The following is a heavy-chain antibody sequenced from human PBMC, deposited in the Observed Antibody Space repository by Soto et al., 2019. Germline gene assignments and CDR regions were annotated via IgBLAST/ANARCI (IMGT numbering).Heavy chain of an antibody. Sequence: GASVKVSCKASGGTFSSNAISWVRQAPGQGLEWMGGIIPIFGTANYAQKFQGRVTITADESTSTAYMELSSLRSEDTAVYYCAREGIAAAYYGMDVWGQGTTVTVSS. CDR3: AREGIAAAYYGMDV. D-gene: IGHD6-13*01. CDR1: GGTFSSNA. V-gene: IGHV1-69*13. CDR2: IIPIFGTA. J-gene: IGHJ6*02.